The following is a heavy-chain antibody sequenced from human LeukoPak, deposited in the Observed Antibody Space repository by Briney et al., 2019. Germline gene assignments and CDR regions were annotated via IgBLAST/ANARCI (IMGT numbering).Heavy chain of an antibody. J-gene: IGHJ6*02. Sequence: SVKVSCKASGGTFTSYAISWVRQAPGQGVEWMGRIIPILGIANYALKFQGRVTITADKSTSTAYMELSSLRSEDTAVYYCARGNCSGTSCSSLFYYYYYGMDVWGQGTTITVS. CDR2: IIPILGIA. CDR1: GGTFTSYA. CDR3: ARGNCSGTSCSSLFYYYYYGMDV. V-gene: IGHV1-69*04. D-gene: IGHD2-2*01.